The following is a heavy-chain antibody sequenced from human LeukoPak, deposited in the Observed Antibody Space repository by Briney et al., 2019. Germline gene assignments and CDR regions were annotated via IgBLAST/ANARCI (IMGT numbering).Heavy chain of an antibody. CDR2: ISGDGSVT. V-gene: IGHV3-74*01. CDR1: GFTLRNYW. CDR3: ARYSSSSGGASYYLDY. Sequence: GGSLRLACTASGFTLRNYWMHWVRQVPGKRLVWVSRISGDGSVTNYADSVQGRFTISRDNAKNILYLQINSLRSEDTAVYYCARYSSSSGGASYYLDYWGHGNLVTVSS. D-gene: IGHD6-6*01. J-gene: IGHJ4*01.